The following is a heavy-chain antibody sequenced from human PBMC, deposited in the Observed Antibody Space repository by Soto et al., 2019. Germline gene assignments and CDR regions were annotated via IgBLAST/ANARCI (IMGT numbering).Heavy chain of an antibody. CDR1: GFSFSTYE. Sequence: EVQLLESGGGLVQPGGSLRLACDASGFSFSTYEMTWARQAPGKGLEWVAFINPSSGTTHYADSVKGRFTISRDNSKDTLYLQLTSLRVEGTAVYYCTKGGWLDVWGQGTTVTVSS. CDR3: TKGGWLDV. J-gene: IGHJ6*02. CDR2: INPSSGTT. V-gene: IGHV3-23*01. D-gene: IGHD2-15*01.